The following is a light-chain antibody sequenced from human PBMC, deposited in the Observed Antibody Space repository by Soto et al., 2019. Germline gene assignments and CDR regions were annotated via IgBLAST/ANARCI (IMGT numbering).Light chain of an antibody. CDR2: EVS. CDR1: NSDVGGYNY. J-gene: IGLJ1*01. CDR3: SSYTSISTLYV. Sequence: VLTQHASVSGSPGQSITISCTGTNSDVGGYNYVSWYQQHPGKAPELMIYEVSHRPSGVSNRFSGSKSDNTASLTISGLQAEDEADYYCSSYTSISTLYVFGTGTKVTVL. V-gene: IGLV2-14*01.